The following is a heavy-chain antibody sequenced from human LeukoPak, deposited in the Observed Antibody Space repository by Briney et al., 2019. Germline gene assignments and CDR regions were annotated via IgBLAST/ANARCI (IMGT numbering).Heavy chain of an antibody. CDR3: ARAAVAGPYYFDY. CDR2: INPNSGGT. J-gene: IGHJ4*02. Sequence: ASVKVSCKASGYTFTGYYMHWVRQAPGQGLEWMGWINPNSGGTNYAQKFQGRVTMTRDTSISTAYMELSRLRSDDTAVYYCARAAVAGPYYFDYWGQGTLVTVSS. V-gene: IGHV1-2*02. D-gene: IGHD6-19*01. CDR1: GYTFTGYY.